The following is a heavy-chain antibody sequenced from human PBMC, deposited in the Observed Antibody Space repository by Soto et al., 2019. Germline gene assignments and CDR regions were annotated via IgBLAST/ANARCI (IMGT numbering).Heavy chain of an antibody. D-gene: IGHD2-15*01. CDR2: ISGSSDNT. Sequence: EVQLLESGGGLVQPGGSLRLSCAASGFTISTYVMSWVRQAPGKGLEWVSAISGSSDNTYYDDSARGRFTISSDPSKSTLYLQMNSLRAEDTAVYYCAKDRKGSYCSGGTCYSFDYWGQGTLVTVSS. CDR1: GFTISTYV. V-gene: IGHV3-23*01. CDR3: AKDRKGSYCSGGTCYSFDY. J-gene: IGHJ4*02.